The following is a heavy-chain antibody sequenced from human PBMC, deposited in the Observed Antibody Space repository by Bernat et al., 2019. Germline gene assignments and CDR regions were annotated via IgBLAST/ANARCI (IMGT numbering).Heavy chain of an antibody. V-gene: IGHV4-39*01. Sequence: QLQLQESGPGLVKPSETLSLTCTVSGGSISSSSYYWGWIRQPPGKGLEWIGSIYYSGSTYYNPSLKSRVTISVDTSKNQFFLTLSSVTAADTAVYYCARHSGLGSGLFPWGQGTLVTVSS. CDR2: IYYSGST. D-gene: IGHD3-22*01. CDR3: ARHSGLGSGLFP. J-gene: IGHJ5*02. CDR1: GGSISSSSYY.